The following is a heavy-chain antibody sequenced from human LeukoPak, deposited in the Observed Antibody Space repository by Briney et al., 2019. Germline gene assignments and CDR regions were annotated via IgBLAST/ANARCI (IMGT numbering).Heavy chain of an antibody. CDR1: GGSFSGYY. Sequence: SETLSLTCAVYGGSFSGYYWSWIRQPPGKGLEWIGEINHSGSTNYNPSLKSRVTISVDTSKNQFSLKLSSVTAADTAVYYCASAMPALEGSENDYGDYGDYWGQGTLVTISS. CDR3: ASAMPALEGSENDYGDYGDY. V-gene: IGHV4-34*01. D-gene: IGHD4-17*01. CDR2: INHSGST. J-gene: IGHJ4*02.